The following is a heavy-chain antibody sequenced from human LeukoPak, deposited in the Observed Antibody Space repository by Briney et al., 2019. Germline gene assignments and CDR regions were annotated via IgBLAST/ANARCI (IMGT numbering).Heavy chain of an antibody. CDR2: ISSSGSTI. V-gene: IGHV3-11*01. CDR3: ARDSPVAAAGTTGAYYYYYGMDV. D-gene: IGHD6-13*01. J-gene: IGHJ6*02. Sequence: PGGSRRLSCAASGFTFSDYYMSWIRQAPGKGLEWVSYISSSGSTIYYADSVKGRFTISRDNAKNSLYLQMNSLRAEDTAVYYCARDSPVAAAGTTGAYYYYYGMDVWGQGTTVTVSS. CDR1: GFTFSDYY.